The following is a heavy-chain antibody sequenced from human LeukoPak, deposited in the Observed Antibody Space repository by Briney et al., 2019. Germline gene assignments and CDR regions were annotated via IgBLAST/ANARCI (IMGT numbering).Heavy chain of an antibody. CDR3: ARDYYYGMDV. CDR1: GGSISSYY. V-gene: IGHV4-59*01. Sequence: PSETLSLTCTVSGGSISSYYWSWIRQPPGKGLEWIGYIYYSGSTNYNPSLKSRVTISVDTSKNQFSLKLSSVNAADTVVYYCARDYYYGMDVWGQGTTVTVSS. CDR2: IYYSGST. J-gene: IGHJ6*02.